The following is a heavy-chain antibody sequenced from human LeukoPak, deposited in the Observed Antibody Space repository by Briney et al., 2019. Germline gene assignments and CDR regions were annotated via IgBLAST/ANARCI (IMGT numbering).Heavy chain of an antibody. CDR2: LYASGTT. V-gene: IGHV3-53*01. Sequence: GGSLRLSCAASGFTFSSYWMSWVRQAPGKGLEWVSVLYASGTTYYADSVKGRFTISRDNSNNTLYLQMNSLRADDSAVYYCARRPAFDIWGQGTMVTVSS. CDR3: ARRPAFDI. J-gene: IGHJ3*02. CDR1: GFTFSSYW.